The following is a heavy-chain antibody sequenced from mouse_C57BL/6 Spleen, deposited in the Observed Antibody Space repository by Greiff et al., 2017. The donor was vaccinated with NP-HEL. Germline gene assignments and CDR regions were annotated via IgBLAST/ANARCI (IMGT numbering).Heavy chain of an antibody. J-gene: IGHJ4*01. CDR1: GYTFTSYG. CDR2: IYPRSGNT. Sequence: VQLQQSGAELARPGASVKLSCKASGYTFTSYGISWVKQRTGQGLEWIGEIYPRSGNTYYNEKLKGKATLTADKSSSTAYMELRSLTSEDSAVYFCAGGGDGSSRKAMDYWGQGTSVTVSS. V-gene: IGHV1-81*01. CDR3: AGGGDGSSRKAMDY. D-gene: IGHD1-1*01.